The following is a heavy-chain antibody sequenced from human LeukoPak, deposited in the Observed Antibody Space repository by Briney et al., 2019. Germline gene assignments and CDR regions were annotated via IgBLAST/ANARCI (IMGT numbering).Heavy chain of an antibody. D-gene: IGHD3-3*01. CDR3: AKKAGSGYYPDWFDP. V-gene: IGHV3-23*01. J-gene: IGHJ5*02. CDR2: ISSSAVTT. CDR1: GFTFSNTA. Sequence: QPGASLRLSCAASGFTFSNTAMNWVRQAPGKGLEWVSTISSSAVTTYYADSVKGRFTISRDNSKNTLYLQMNSVRAEDTGLYYCAKKAGSGYYPDWFDPWGQGTLVTVSS.